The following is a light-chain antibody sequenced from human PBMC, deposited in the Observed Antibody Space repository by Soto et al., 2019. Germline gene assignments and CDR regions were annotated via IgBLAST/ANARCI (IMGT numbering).Light chain of an antibody. CDR3: QQANTFPIT. J-gene: IGKJ3*01. V-gene: IGKV1-12*01. Sequence: DIQMTQSPSSVSASVGDTVTITCRASQDILSWLAWYQQKPGEAPRLLIYASSNLQSGVPSRFSGSRSGTDFTLTISSLQPEDFATYYCQQANTFPITFGPGTRLDIE. CDR1: QDILSW. CDR2: ASS.